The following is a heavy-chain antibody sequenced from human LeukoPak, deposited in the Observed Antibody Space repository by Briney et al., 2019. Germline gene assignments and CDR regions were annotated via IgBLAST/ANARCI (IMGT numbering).Heavy chain of an antibody. CDR2: ISSSSSYI. V-gene: IGHV3-21*01. CDR3: ARDREGFGIAVGFDY. CDR1: GFTFSSYS. Sequence: PGGSLRLSCAASGFTFSSYSMNWVRQAPGKGLEWVSSISSSSSYIYYADSVKGRFTISRDNAKNSLYLQMNSLRADDTAVYYCARDREGFGIAVGFDYWGQGTLVTVSS. J-gene: IGHJ4*02. D-gene: IGHD6-19*01.